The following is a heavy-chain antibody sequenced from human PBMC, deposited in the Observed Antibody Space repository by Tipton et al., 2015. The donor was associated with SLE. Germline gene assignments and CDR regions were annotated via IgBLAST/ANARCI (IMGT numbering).Heavy chain of an antibody. CDR3: ARDDSVRVGAFDI. CDR1: GDSISSSNYY. J-gene: IGHJ3*02. V-gene: IGHV4-39*07. Sequence: TLSLTCTVSGDSISSSNYYWGWIRQPPGKGLEWIGSIYYSGSTNYNPSLKSRVTVSVDTSKNQFSLKLSSVTAADTAVYYCARDDSVRVGAFDIWGQGTMVTVSS. D-gene: IGHD3-10*01. CDR2: IYYSGST.